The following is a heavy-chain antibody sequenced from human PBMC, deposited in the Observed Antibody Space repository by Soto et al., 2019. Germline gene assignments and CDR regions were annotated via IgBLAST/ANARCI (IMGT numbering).Heavy chain of an antibody. CDR1: GYSFAVYW. V-gene: IGHV5-10-1*01. CDR3: ARQTYGSDTGPNFQYYFDS. J-gene: IGHJ4*02. D-gene: IGHD2-8*02. Sequence: GESLKISCKGSGYSFAVYWITWVRQKPGKGLEWMGRIDPSDSQTYYSPSFRGHVTISATKSITTVFLQWSSLRASDTAMYYCARQTYGSDTGPNFQYYFDSWGQGTPVTVSS. CDR2: IDPSDSQT.